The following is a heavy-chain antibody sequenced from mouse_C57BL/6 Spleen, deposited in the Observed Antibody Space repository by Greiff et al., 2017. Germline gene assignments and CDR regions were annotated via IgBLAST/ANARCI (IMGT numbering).Heavy chain of an antibody. V-gene: IGHV1-52*01. J-gene: IGHJ4*01. CDR1: GYTFTSYW. CDR2: IDPSDSET. Sequence: VQLQQPGAELVRPGSSVKLSCKASGYTFTSYWVHWVKQRPIQGLEWIGNIDPSDSETHYNQKFKDKATLTVDKSSSTAYMQLSSLTSEDSAVYYCASGGLRRDYYYAMDYWGQGTSVTVSS. CDR3: ASGGLRRDYYYAMDY. D-gene: IGHD2-4*01.